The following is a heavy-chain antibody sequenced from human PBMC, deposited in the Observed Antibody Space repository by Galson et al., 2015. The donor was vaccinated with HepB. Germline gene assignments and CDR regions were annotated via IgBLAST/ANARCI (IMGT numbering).Heavy chain of an antibody. CDR3: VRDWYCSGSSCVDCFDP. Sequence: SVKVSCKASGYSFSNYGIRWVRQAPGQGLEWMGWSSAYRDKANYAQLVQGRVTMTTDTSTSTAYMELRSLTSDDTAMYYCVRDWYCSGSSCVDCFDPWGQGTLVTFSS. CDR1: GYSFSNYG. V-gene: IGHV1-18*04. CDR2: SSAYRDKA. J-gene: IGHJ5*02. D-gene: IGHD2-15*01.